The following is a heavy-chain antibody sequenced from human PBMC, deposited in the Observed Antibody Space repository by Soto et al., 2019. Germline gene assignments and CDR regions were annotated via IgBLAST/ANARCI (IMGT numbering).Heavy chain of an antibody. V-gene: IGHV3-23*01. CDR1: GFTFSSYA. CDR2: ISGSGGST. J-gene: IGHJ5*02. D-gene: IGHD6-19*01. Sequence: AGGSLRLSCAASGFTFSSYAMSWVRQAPGKGLKWVSAISGSGGSTYYADSVKGRFTISRDNSKNTLYLQMNSLRAEDTAVYYCAKDISVASNWFDPWGQGTLVTVSS. CDR3: AKDISVASNWFDP.